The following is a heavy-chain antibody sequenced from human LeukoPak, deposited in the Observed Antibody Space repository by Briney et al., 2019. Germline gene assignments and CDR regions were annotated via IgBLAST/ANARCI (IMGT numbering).Heavy chain of an antibody. J-gene: IGHJ4*02. CDR3: ARVHCSSTSCYHPTYYFDY. Sequence: GGSLRLSCAASGFTFSSYEMNWVRRAPGKGLEWVSYISSSGSTIYYADSVKGRFTISRDSAKNSLYLQMNSLRAEDTAVYYCARVHCSSTSCYHPTYYFDYWGQGTLVTVSS. D-gene: IGHD2-2*01. V-gene: IGHV3-48*03. CDR1: GFTFSSYE. CDR2: ISSSGSTI.